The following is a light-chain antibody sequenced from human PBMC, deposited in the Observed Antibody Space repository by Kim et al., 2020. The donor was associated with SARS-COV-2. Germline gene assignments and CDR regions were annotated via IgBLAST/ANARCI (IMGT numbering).Light chain of an antibody. V-gene: IGLV2-14*03. J-gene: IGLJ2*01. CDR3: SSHLCSYPLD. CDR2: YVS. Sequence: QSALTQPASVSGSPGQSITISCTGSSRDVGGYKYVSWYQQHPDKAPKLIISYVSNRPSGVSNRFSGSKSGNTASLTIVGLQADDEADCLFSSHLCSYPLDFGGGTPLTGL. CDR1: SRDVGGYKY.